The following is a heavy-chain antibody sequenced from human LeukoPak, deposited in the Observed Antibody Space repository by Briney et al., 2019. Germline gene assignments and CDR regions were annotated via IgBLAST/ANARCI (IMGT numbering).Heavy chain of an antibody. V-gene: IGHV4-59*01. CDR2: IYYSGST. D-gene: IGHD3-3*01. J-gene: IGHJ3*02. CDR3: ARAPTDFWSGFRAFDI. Sequence: PSETLSLTCTVSGGSISSYYWSWIRQPPGKGLEWIGYIYYSGSTNYNPSLKSRVTISVDTSKNQFSLKLSSVTAADTAVYYCARAPTDFWSGFRAFDIWGQGTMVTVSS. CDR1: GGSISSYY.